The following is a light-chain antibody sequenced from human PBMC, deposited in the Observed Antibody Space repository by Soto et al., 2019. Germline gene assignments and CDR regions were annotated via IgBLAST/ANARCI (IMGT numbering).Light chain of an antibody. CDR3: QQYDNWPPKT. V-gene: IGKV3-15*01. CDR2: DAT. CDR1: QSVRNN. Sequence: VVMAQSPATLSVSPGERATLSCKASQSVRNNLVWYLQKPGQAPRPIIYDATTRATGIPVRFSGSGSGKEFTLTISSLQSEDVGVYYCQQYDNWPPKTFGGGTKVDIK. J-gene: IGKJ4*01.